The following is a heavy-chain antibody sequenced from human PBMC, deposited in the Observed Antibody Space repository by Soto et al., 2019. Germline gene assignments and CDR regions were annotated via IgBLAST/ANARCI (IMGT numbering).Heavy chain of an antibody. Sequence: SETLSLTCAVYGGSFSGYYWSWIRQPPGKGLEWIGEINHSGSTNYNPSLKSRVTISVDTSKNQFSLKLSSVTAADTAVYYCARSRVEFWSGYPIRWFDPWGQGTLVTVSS. D-gene: IGHD3-3*01. CDR2: INHSGST. V-gene: IGHV4-34*01. J-gene: IGHJ5*02. CDR1: GGSFSGYY. CDR3: ARSRVEFWSGYPIRWFDP.